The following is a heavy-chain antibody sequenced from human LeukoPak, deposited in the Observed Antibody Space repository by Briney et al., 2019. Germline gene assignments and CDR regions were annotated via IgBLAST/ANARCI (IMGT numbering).Heavy chain of an antibody. CDR3: AKDAKERDYYYYYMDV. V-gene: IGHV3-9*02. CDR1: GFTSDDYA. J-gene: IGHJ6*03. Sequence: PGGSLRLSCAASGFTSDDYAMHWVRQAPGKGLEWVSGISWNSGSIGYADSVKGRFTISRDNAKNSLYLQMNSLRAEDTALYYCAKDAKERDYYYYYMDVWGKGTTVTISS. CDR2: ISWNSGSI.